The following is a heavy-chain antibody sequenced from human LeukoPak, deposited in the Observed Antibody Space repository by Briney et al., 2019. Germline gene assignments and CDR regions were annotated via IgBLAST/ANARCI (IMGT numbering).Heavy chain of an antibody. J-gene: IGHJ4*02. Sequence: GGSLRLSCAASGFTFGSYAMNWVRQAPGKGLEWVSAISGSGGSTYYADSVKGRFTISRDNSKNTRYLQMNSLRAEDTAVFYCAKDDYTFWSGYGYWGQGTLVTVSS. CDR1: GFTFGSYA. CDR3: AKDDYTFWSGYGY. D-gene: IGHD3-3*01. CDR2: ISGSGGST. V-gene: IGHV3-23*01.